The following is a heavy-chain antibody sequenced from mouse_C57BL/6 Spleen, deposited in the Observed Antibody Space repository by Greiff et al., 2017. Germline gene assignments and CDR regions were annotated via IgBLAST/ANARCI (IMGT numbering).Heavy chain of an antibody. D-gene: IGHD3-2*02. CDR3: ARQDSSGSPFDY. V-gene: IGHV1-39*01. J-gene: IGHJ2*01. Sequence: VHVKQSGPELVKPGASVKISCKASGYSFTDYNMNWVKQSNGKSLEWIGVINPNYGTTSYNQKFKGKATLTVDQSSSTAYMQLNSLTSEDSAVYYCARQDSSGSPFDYWGQGTTLTVSS. CDR2: INPNYGTT. CDR1: GYSFTDYN.